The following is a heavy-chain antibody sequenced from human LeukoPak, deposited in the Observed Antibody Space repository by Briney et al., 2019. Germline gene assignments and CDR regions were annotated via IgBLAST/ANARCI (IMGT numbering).Heavy chain of an antibody. CDR2: INPNSGGT. CDR3: ARDYGSGPGYYYYMDV. V-gene: IGHV1-2*02. Sequence: GALVKVSCKASGYTFTGYYMHWVRQAPGQGLEWMGWINPNSGGTNYAQKFQGRVTMTRDTSISTAYMELSRLRSDDTAVYYCARDYGSGPGYYYYMDVWGKGTTVTISS. CDR1: GYTFTGYY. J-gene: IGHJ6*03. D-gene: IGHD3-10*01.